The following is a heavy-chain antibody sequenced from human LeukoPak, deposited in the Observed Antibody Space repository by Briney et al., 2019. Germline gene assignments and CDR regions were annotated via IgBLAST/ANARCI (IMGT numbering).Heavy chain of an antibody. V-gene: IGHV3-23*01. Sequence: GGSLRLSCAASGFTFSSYVMSWVRQAPGKGLEWVSSISDNGGSTYYADSVKGRFTISRDNSKNTLYLQMNSLRAEDTAVYYCAKNGKYYDILAGYYLDDYWGQGALVTVSS. CDR2: ISDNGGST. D-gene: IGHD3-9*01. J-gene: IGHJ4*02. CDR3: AKNGKYYDILAGYYLDDY. CDR1: GFTFSSYV.